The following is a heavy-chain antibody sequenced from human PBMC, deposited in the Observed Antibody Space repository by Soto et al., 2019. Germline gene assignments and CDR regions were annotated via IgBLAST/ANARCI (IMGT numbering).Heavy chain of an antibody. J-gene: IGHJ4*02. Sequence: PGGALRLPCAAAGLTCSSYAMGWVRQAPGKGLVWGSRINSGGSSTSYADSVKGQFTISRDNAKNTLYLQMNRLRAEDTAVYYCARTSTLAAAAYVFDYWGQGT. D-gene: IGHD6-13*01. CDR1: GLTCSSYA. CDR3: ARTSTLAAAAYVFDY. CDR2: INSGGSST. V-gene: IGHV3-74*01.